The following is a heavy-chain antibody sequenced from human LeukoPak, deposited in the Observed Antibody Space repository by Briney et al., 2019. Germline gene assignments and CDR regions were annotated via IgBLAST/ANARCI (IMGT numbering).Heavy chain of an antibody. CDR3: ARDYGEYYHDSSGYYGGFDY. CDR2: ISSSSSYI. D-gene: IGHD3-22*01. Sequence: GGSLRLACAASGFTFSSYSMNWVRQAPGKGLEWVSSISSSSSYIYYADSVKGRFTISRDNAKNSLYLQMNSLRAEDTAVYYCARDYGEYYHDSSGYYGGFDYWGQGTLVTVSS. V-gene: IGHV3-21*01. CDR1: GFTFSSYS. J-gene: IGHJ4*02.